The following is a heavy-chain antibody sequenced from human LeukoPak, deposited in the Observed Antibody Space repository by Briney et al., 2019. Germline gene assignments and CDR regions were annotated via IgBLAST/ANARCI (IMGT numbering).Heavy chain of an antibody. J-gene: IGHJ4*02. CDR2: IYYTGSA. V-gene: IGHV4-59*12. Sequence: SETLSLTCTVSGGSISSYYWSWIRQPPGKGLEWIGYIYYTGSANYNPSLKSRATMSVDTSKNQFSLKLSSVTAADTAVYYCARQRADRIFGVVMGFGLDYWGRGTLVTVSS. D-gene: IGHD3-3*02. CDR1: GGSISSYY. CDR3: ARQRADRIFGVVMGFGLDY.